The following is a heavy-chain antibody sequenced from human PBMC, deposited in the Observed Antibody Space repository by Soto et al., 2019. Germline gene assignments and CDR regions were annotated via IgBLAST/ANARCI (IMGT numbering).Heavy chain of an antibody. Sequence: ASVKVTCKAPAYTFTGSCMDCVRQAPGQKLKWMGRINPNSGGTNYAQKFQGWVTMTRDTSISTAYMELSRLRSDDSAMSYNDIWSDYYCDSTLEGRVVVGAPTVIDVPNPVQALPWGLVNHTPTVAIYAVSISDSAGVW. CDR2: INPNSGGT. CDR1: AYTFTGSC. D-gene: IGHD3-3*01. CDR3: DIWSDYYCDSTLEGRVVVGAPTVIDVPNPVQALPWGLVNHTPTVAIYAVSISDSAGV. V-gene: IGHV1-2*04. J-gene: IGHJ3*01.